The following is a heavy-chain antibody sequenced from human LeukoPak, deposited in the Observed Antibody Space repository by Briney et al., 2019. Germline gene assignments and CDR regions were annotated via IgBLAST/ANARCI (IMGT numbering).Heavy chain of an antibody. J-gene: IGHJ6*03. CDR2: INPNSGDA. D-gene: IGHD6-19*01. CDR1: GYTFTSYD. V-gene: IGHV1-2*02. Sequence: ASVKVSCKASGYTFTSYDINWVRQATGQGLEWMGWINPNSGDANYAQKFQGRVTMTRDTSISTAYMDLSRLRSDDTAVYYCAREGQWLKNYYYYMDVWGKGTTVTVSS. CDR3: AREGQWLKNYYYYMDV.